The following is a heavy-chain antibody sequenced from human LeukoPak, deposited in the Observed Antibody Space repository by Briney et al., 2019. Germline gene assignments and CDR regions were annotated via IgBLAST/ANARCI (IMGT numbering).Heavy chain of an antibody. V-gene: IGHV3-30-3*01. J-gene: IGHJ6*02. CDR3: AGGSGLYYYYGMDV. CDR2: ISYDGSNK. CDR1: GFTFSSYA. D-gene: IGHD6-19*01. Sequence: GGSLRPSCAASGFTFSSYAMHWVRQAPGKGLEWVAVISYDGSNKYYADSVKGRFTISRDNSKNTLYLQMNSLRAEDTAVYYCAGGSGLYYYYGMDVWGQGTTVTVSS.